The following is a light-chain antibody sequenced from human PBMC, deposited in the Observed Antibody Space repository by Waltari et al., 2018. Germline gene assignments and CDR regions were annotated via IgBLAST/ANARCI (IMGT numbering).Light chain of an antibody. CDR1: QSVSSK. V-gene: IGKV3-15*01. J-gene: IGKJ4*01. CDR3: QHYNNLPLT. CDR2: GAS. Sequence: EIVMTQSPATLSVSPGERATLSCRASQSVSSKLAWYQQRPGQAPRLLIYGASTRATGIPARLTGSGSGTEFTLTISSLQSEDFAVYFCQHYNNLPLTFGGGTKVEI.